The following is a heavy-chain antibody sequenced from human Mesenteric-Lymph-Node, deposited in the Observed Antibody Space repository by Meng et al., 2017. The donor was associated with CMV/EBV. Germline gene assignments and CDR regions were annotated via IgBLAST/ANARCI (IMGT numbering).Heavy chain of an antibody. V-gene: IGHV2-5*02. Sequence: QITLKESGPPLENPTQPLTLTCTFSGFSLSTSGVGVGWICQPPGKALEWLALNYWDDDKRYSPSLKSRLTITKDTSKNQVVLTMTNMDPVDTATYYCAHSSGIAAAGPFYFDYWGQGTLVTVSS. J-gene: IGHJ4*02. CDR2: NYWDDDK. CDR1: GFSLSTSGVG. D-gene: IGHD6-13*01. CDR3: AHSSGIAAAGPFYFDY.